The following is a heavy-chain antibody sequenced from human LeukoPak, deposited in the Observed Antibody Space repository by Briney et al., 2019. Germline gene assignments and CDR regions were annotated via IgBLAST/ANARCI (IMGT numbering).Heavy chain of an antibody. J-gene: IGHJ4*02. CDR2: ISSSGSTI. CDR3: ARGDRYCSGGSCYLSYFDY. CDR1: GFTFSSYE. V-gene: IGHV3-48*03. D-gene: IGHD2-15*01. Sequence: PGGSLKPSFEASGFTFSSYEMNWVRQAPGKGLEWVSYISSSGSTIYYADSVKGRFTISRDNPKNTLYLQMNSLKAEDTAVYYCARGDRYCSGGSCYLSYFDYWGQGTLVIFSS.